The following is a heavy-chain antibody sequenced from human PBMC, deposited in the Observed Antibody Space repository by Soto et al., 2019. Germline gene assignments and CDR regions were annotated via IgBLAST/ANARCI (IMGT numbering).Heavy chain of an antibody. D-gene: IGHD6-6*01. V-gene: IGHV3-33*01. CDR1: GFTFSSYG. Sequence: GGSLRLSCAASGFTFSSYGMHWVRQAPGKGLEWVAVIWYDGSNKYYADSVKGRFTISRDNSKNTLYLQMNSLRAEDTAVYYCARGFVGRYSSSSLPYYYMDVWGKGTTVTVSS. CDR3: ARGFVGRYSSSSLPYYYMDV. CDR2: IWYDGSNK. J-gene: IGHJ6*03.